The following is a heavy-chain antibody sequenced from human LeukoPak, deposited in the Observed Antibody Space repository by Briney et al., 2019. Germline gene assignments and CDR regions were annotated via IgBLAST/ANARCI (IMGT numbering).Heavy chain of an antibody. Sequence: PGGSLRLSCAASGFTFSRYWMSWVRQAPGKGLEWLANIKQDGSEKHHGASVRGRFTISRDNAKNSLYLQMNSLRVEDTAVYYCVKHETGPEYWGQGTLVAVSS. CDR1: GFTFSRYW. J-gene: IGHJ4*02. V-gene: IGHV3-7*01. CDR3: VKHETGPEY. CDR2: IKQDGSEK. D-gene: IGHD1-14*01.